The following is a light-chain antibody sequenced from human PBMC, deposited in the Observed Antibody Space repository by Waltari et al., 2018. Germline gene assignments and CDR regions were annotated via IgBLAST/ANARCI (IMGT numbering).Light chain of an antibody. V-gene: IGKV4-1*01. Sequence: DIVMTQSPDSLAVSLGERATINCKSSQSVLYSSNNKNYLSWYQQKPGQPPKLLIYCAYTHDSRVTIRFSGSGSVTDFTLTISSLQAEDVAVYYCHQYYTTPPTFGLGTKVEIK. CDR1: QSVLYSSNNKNY. CDR3: HQYYTTPPT. CDR2: CAY. J-gene: IGKJ1*01.